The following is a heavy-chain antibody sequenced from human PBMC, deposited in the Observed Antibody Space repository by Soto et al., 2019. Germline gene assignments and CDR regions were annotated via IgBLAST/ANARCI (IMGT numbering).Heavy chain of an antibody. J-gene: IGHJ5*02. V-gene: IGHV4-34*01. CDR1: GGSFSGYY. CDR3: ARRLIAAAGTGRWFDP. CDR2: INHSGST. D-gene: IGHD6-13*01. Sequence: PSETLSLTCAVYGGSFSGYYWSWIRQPPGKGLEWIGEINHSGSTNYNPSLKSRVTISVDTSKNQFSLKLSSVTAADTAVYYCARRLIAAAGTGRWFDPWGQGTLVTVSS.